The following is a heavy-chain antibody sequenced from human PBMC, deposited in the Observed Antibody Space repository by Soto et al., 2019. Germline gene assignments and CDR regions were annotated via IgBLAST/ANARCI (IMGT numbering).Heavy chain of an antibody. J-gene: IGHJ4*02. CDR3: ARGRTSSPTPGDY. Sequence: QVQLQESGPGLVKPSQTLSLTCTVSGGSISSGGYYWSWIRQHPGKGLEWIGSIYYSGSTYYNPSLKSRVTISVGTCKNQFPLKLSSVTAADTAVYYCARGRTSSPTPGDYWGQGTLVTVSS. CDR1: GGSISSGGYY. V-gene: IGHV4-31*03. D-gene: IGHD2-2*01. CDR2: IYYSGST.